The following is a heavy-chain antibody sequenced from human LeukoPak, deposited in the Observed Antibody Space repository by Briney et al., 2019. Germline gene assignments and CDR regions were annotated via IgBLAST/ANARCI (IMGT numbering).Heavy chain of an antibody. CDR1: GGSFSGYY. V-gene: IGHV4-34*01. CDR3: ARLGYSSGPPDV. Sequence: NTSETLSLTCAVYGGSFSGYYWSWIRQPPGKGLEWIGEINHSGSTNYNPSLKSRVTISVDMSKNQFSLKLSSVTAADTAVYYCARLGYSSGPPDVWGKGTTVTVSS. D-gene: IGHD6-19*01. J-gene: IGHJ6*04. CDR2: INHSGST.